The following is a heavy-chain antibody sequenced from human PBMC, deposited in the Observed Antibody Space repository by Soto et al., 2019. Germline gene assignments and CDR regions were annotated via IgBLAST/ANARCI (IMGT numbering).Heavy chain of an antibody. CDR2: ISGSGGST. J-gene: IGHJ4*02. D-gene: IGHD3-10*01. Sequence: GGSLRLSCXAAGFTFSSYAMSCVRQAPGKGLEWVSAISGSGGSTYYADSVKGLFTISRDNSKNTLYLQMNSLRAEDTAVYYCAKSTGTRITMVRGVHYWGQGTLVTVPQ. V-gene: IGHV3-23*01. CDR3: AKSTGTRITMVRGVHY. CDR1: GFTFSSYA.